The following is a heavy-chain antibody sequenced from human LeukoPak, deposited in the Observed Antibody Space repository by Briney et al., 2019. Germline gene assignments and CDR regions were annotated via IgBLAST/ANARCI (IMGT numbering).Heavy chain of an antibody. CDR1: GFAFSSYA. J-gene: IGHJ4*02. V-gene: IGHV3-23*01. CDR2: ISGSGDST. Sequence: PGGSLRLSCAASGFAFSSYAMSWVRQAPGKGLEWVSGISGSGDSTYYADSVKGRFTISRDNPKNTLILQMNSLRAEDTAVYYCAKDLGGTYWYYFDYLGQGTLVTVSS. D-gene: IGHD1-26*01. CDR3: AKDLGGTYWYYFDY.